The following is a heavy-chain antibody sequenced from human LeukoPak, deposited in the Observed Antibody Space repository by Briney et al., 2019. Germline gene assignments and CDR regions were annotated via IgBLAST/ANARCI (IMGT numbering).Heavy chain of an antibody. Sequence: SETLSLTCTVSGGSISSSSYYWGWIRQPPGKGLEWIGSIYYSGSTYYNPSLKSRVTISVDTSKNQFSLKLSSVTAADTAVYYCAREAAMVSYPXYMDVXXXGXTVT. V-gene: IGHV4-39*07. CDR1: GGSISSSSYY. CDR2: IYYSGST. CDR3: AREAAMVSYPXYMDV. D-gene: IGHD5-18*01. J-gene: IGHJ6*03.